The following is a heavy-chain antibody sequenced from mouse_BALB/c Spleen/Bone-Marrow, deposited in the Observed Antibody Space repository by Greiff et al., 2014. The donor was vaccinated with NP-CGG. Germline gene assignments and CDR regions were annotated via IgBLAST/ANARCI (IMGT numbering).Heavy chain of an antibody. J-gene: IGHJ1*01. CDR1: GFNIKDTY. CDR3: AVRRDWYFDV. CDR2: IDPANGNT. Sequence: VQLQQSGAELVKPGASVKLSCTVSGFNIKDTYMHWVKQRPEQGLEWIGRIDPANGNTKYDPKFQGRATLKADTSSNTAYLQFSSPTSEDTAVYYCAVRRDWYFDVWGAGTSVIVSS. V-gene: IGHV14-3*02.